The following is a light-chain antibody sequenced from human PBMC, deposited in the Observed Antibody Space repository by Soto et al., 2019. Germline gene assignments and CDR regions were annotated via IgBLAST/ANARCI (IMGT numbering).Light chain of an antibody. CDR1: QGISNY. Sequence: DIQMTQSPSSLSASVGDRVTITCRASQGISNYLAWYQQKPGKVPKLVIYGASALQSGVPSRFSGSGSGTVFTLTIGSLQPEDVATYYCQTYNSAPLTFGGGTRVEIK. CDR2: GAS. CDR3: QTYNSAPLT. J-gene: IGKJ4*01. V-gene: IGKV1-27*01.